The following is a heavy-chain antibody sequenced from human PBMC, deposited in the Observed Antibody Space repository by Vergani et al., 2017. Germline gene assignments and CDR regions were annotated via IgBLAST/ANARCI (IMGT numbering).Heavy chain of an antibody. CDR3: AKGRIFVVPAAKQYVQH. Sequence: EVQLLESGGGLVQPGGSLRLSCAASGFTFSSYAMSWVRQAPGKGLEWVSAISGSGGSTYYADSVKGRFTISRDNSKNTLYLQMNSLRAEDTAVYYCAKGRIFVVPAAKQYVQHWGQGTLVTVSS. CDR1: GFTFSSYA. D-gene: IGHD2-2*01. J-gene: IGHJ1*01. V-gene: IGHV3-23*01. CDR2: ISGSGGST.